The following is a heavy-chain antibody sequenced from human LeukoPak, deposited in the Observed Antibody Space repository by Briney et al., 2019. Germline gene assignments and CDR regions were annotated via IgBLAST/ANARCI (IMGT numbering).Heavy chain of an antibody. CDR1: GYTFTGYY. Sequence: ASVKVSCTASGYTFTGYYMHWVRQAPGQGLEWMGWINPNSGGTNYTQKFRGRVTMTRDTSISTAYMELSRLRSDDTAVYYCARDANYDFWSVWGQGTLVTVSS. D-gene: IGHD3-3*01. J-gene: IGHJ4*02. V-gene: IGHV1-2*02. CDR2: INPNSGGT. CDR3: ARDANYDFWSV.